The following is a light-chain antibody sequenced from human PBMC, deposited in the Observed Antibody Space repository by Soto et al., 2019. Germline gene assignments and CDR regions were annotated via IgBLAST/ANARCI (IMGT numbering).Light chain of an antibody. J-gene: IGLJ2*01. Sequence: QSVLTQPPSVSAAPGQKVTLSCTGSSSNIGDNYVSWFQQFPGTAPQLLIYGNSERPSGIPDRFSASKSGTSATLGITGLQTGDEADYYCGTWDSSLGAGVFGGGTKLTVL. CDR2: GNS. CDR3: GTWDSSLGAGV. CDR1: SSNIGDNY. V-gene: IGLV1-51*01.